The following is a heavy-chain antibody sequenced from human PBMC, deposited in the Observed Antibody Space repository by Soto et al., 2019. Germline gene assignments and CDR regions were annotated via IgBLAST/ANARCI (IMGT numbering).Heavy chain of an antibody. CDR1: GFTFSSYA. Sequence: QVQLVESGGGVVQPGRSLRLSCAASGFTFSSYAMHWVRQAPGKGLEWVAVISYDGSNKYYADSVKGRFTISRDNSKNTLYLQMNSLRAEDTAVYYCARDLMQWLVLYFDYWGQGTLVTVSS. CDR3: ARDLMQWLVLYFDY. CDR2: ISYDGSNK. D-gene: IGHD6-19*01. J-gene: IGHJ4*02. V-gene: IGHV3-30-3*01.